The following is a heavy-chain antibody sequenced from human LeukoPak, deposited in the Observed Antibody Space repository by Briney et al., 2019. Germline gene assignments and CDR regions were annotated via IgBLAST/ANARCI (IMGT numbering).Heavy chain of an antibody. CDR2: ITSRGDAT. CDR1: GFTFSNYD. J-gene: IGHJ3*01. Sequence: GGSLRLSCAASGFTFSNYDMSWVRQAPGKGLEWVSSITSRGDATYYTDSVQGRFTISRDSSKNTLSLQMNSLRAEDTAVYYCATFRFLGTWGQGTMVTVSP. D-gene: IGHD3-3*01. CDR3: ATFRFLGT. V-gene: IGHV3-23*01.